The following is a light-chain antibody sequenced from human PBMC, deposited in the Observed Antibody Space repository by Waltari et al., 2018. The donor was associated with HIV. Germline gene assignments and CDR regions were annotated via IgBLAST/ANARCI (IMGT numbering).Light chain of an antibody. J-gene: IGKJ5*01. Sequence: DIVMTQSPDSLAVSLGERATINCRSSQSVLYNSNNKDYLAWYQQKPGQPPKLLIYWASTRYSGVPDRFSGSGSGTDFTLNISSLQAEDVAVYYCQQYYSTITFGQGTRLEIK. CDR2: WAS. V-gene: IGKV4-1*01. CDR3: QQYYSTIT. CDR1: QSVLYNSNNKDY.